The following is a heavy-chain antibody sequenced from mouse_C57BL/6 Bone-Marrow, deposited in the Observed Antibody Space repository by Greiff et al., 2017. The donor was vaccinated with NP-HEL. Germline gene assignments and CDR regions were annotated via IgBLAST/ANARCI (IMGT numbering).Heavy chain of an antibody. CDR1: GFTFSSYG. CDR2: ISSGGSYT. CDR3: ARHGGLLYDY. Sequence: EVRLVESGGDLVKPGGSLKLSCAASGFTFSSYGMSWVRQTPDKRLEWVATISSGGSYTYYPDSVKGRFTISRDNAKNTLYLQMSSLKSEDTAMYYCARHGGLLYDYWGQGTTLTVSS. J-gene: IGHJ2*01. V-gene: IGHV5-6*02. D-gene: IGHD2-12*01.